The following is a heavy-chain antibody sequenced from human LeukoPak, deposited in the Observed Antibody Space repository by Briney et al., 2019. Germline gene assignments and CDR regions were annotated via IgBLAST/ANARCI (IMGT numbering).Heavy chain of an antibody. Sequence: ASVKLSCNASGYTFTGYYIHLVRHAPAQGLEWMGWINPNSGGTNYAQKFQGRVTMTRDTSISTAYMELSRLRSDDTAVYYCARTRRIGNWFDPWGQGTLVSVSS. J-gene: IGHJ5*02. CDR2: INPNSGGT. CDR3: ARTRRIGNWFDP. D-gene: IGHD2-21*01. CDR1: GYTFTGYY. V-gene: IGHV1-2*02.